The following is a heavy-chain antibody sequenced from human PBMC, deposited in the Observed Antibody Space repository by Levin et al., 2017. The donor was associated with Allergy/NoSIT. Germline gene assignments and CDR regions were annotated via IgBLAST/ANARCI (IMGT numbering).Heavy chain of an antibody. V-gene: IGHV3-13*01. J-gene: IGHJ4*02. CDR1: GFTFSDHD. CDR2: AGTMGDT. CDR3: ARGRTYMSRGYGDY. Sequence: GALRLSCVASGFTFSDHDIHWVRQAPGKGLEWVSGAGTMGDTYYADSVRGRFTISRENDNNSVYLQMNRLRDDDTAVYFCARGRTYMSRGYGDYWGPGILVVVSS. D-gene: IGHD3-16*01.